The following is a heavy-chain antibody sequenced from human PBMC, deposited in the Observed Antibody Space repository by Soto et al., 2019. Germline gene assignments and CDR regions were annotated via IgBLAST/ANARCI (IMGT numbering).Heavy chain of an antibody. V-gene: IGHV3-23*01. CDR1: GFTFSSYA. CDR3: AKDFYDYVWGNYFDY. Sequence: LRLSCAASGFTFSSYAMSWVRQAPGKGLEWVSAISGSGGSTYYADSVKGRFTISRDNSKNTLYLQMNSLRAEDTAVYYCAKDFYDYVWGNYFDYWGQGTLVTVSS. CDR2: ISGSGGST. J-gene: IGHJ4*02. D-gene: IGHD3-16*01.